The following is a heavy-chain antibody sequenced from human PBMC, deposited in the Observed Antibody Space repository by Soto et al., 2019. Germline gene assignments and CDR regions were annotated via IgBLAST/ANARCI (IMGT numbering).Heavy chain of an antibody. CDR3: GVPYTGYYYYMDV. D-gene: IGHD4-4*01. CDR2: ISSSGSTI. V-gene: IGHV3-11*01. CDR1: GFTFSDYY. J-gene: IGHJ6*03. Sequence: GGSLRLSCAASGFTFSDYYMSWIRQAPGKGLEWVSYISSSGSTIYYADSVKGRFTISRDNAKNSLYLQMNSLRAEDTAVYYCGVPYTGYYYYMDVWGKGTTVTVSS.